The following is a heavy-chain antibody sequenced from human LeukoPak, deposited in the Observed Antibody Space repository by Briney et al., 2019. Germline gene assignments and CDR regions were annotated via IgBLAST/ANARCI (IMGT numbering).Heavy chain of an antibody. Sequence: GSLRLSCAASGFTFSSYGMNWVRQAPGKGLEWVAVIWYDGSKKFYVDSVKGRFTISRDSSKNTVDLQMDSLRAEDTALYYCTRENGGDGYRGGTFDIWGQGIMVTVSS. V-gene: IGHV3-33*01. D-gene: IGHD5-24*01. CDR3: TRENGGDGYRGGTFDI. J-gene: IGHJ3*02. CDR1: GFTFSSYG. CDR2: IWYDGSKK.